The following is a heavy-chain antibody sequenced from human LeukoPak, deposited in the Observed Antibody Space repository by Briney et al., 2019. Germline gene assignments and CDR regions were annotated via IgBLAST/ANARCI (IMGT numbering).Heavy chain of an antibody. Sequence: SETLSLTCTISDDSISSNRYFWAWIRQPPGGGLEWIGYIYYSGSTNYNPSLKSRVTISVDASKNQFSLKLSSVTAADTAVYYCAKEGRIVVVTAMLGYWGQGTLVTVSS. V-gene: IGHV4-61*01. J-gene: IGHJ4*02. CDR1: DDSISSNRYF. CDR3: AKEGRIVVVTAMLGY. D-gene: IGHD2-21*02. CDR2: IYYSGST.